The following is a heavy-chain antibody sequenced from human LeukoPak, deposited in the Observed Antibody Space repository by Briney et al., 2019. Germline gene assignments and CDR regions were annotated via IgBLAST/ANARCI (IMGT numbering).Heavy chain of an antibody. CDR2: IYSSGST. V-gene: IGHV4-4*07. CDR1: GGSISSYY. Sequence: PSETLSLTCTVPGGSISSYYWSWIRQPAGKGLEWIGRIYSSGSTKYNPSLKSRVTISVDKSKNQFSLKLSSVTAADTAVHYCASSTTVPYYFDYWGQGTLVTVSS. J-gene: IGHJ4*02. CDR3: ASSTTVPYYFDY. D-gene: IGHD4-17*01.